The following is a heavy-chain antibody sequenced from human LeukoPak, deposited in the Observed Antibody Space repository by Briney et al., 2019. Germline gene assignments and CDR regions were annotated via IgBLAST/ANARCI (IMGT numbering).Heavy chain of an antibody. CDR3: ARVKGSVTSYWYFDL. V-gene: IGHV3-7*01. CDR2: INQNGSVQ. CDR1: GFTFSYYW. J-gene: IGHJ2*01. D-gene: IGHD4-17*01. Sequence: PGGSLRLSCAASGFTFSYYWMTWVRQAPGKGLEWVANINQNGSVQYYVDSVRGRFTISRDNAKKSLYLQMNTLRVEDTAVYYCARVKGSVTSYWYFDLWGRGTLLTVSS.